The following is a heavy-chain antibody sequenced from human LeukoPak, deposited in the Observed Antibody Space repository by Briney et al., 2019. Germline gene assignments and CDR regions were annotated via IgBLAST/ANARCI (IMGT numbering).Heavy chain of an antibody. CDR3: ARGRTGYHLLPTKKDYSYYYMDV. CDR1: GGSISSSTVY. V-gene: IGHV4-39*07. J-gene: IGHJ6*03. D-gene: IGHD2-2*01. Sequence: SETLSLTCTVSGGSISSSTVYWAWVRQPPGRGLEWIGSMYYSGLTYYNPSLKSRVTISVDTSKNQFSLKLSSVTAADTAVYYCARGRTGYHLLPTKKDYSYYYMDVWDKGTTVTVSS. CDR2: MYYSGLT.